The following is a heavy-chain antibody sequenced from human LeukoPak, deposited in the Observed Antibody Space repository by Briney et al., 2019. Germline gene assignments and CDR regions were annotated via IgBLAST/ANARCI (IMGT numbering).Heavy chain of an antibody. D-gene: IGHD2-2*01. CDR1: GFTFSSYS. V-gene: IGHV3-21*01. J-gene: IGHJ3*02. Sequence: GGSLRLSCAASGFTFSSYSMNWVRQAPGKGLEWVSSISSSSSYIYYADSVKGRFTISRDNAKNSLYLQMNSLRAEDTAVYYCARSCTTCYDAFDIWGQGTMVTVSS. CDR3: ARSCTTCYDAFDI. CDR2: ISSSSSYI.